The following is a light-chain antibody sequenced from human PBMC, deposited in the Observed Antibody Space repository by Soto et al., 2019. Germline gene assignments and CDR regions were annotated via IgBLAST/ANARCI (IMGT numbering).Light chain of an antibody. CDR1: QSISSY. V-gene: IGKV1-39*01. CDR2: AAS. J-gene: IGKJ2*01. Sequence: DIQMTQSPSSLSASVGDRVTITCRASQSISSYLNWYQQKPGKAPKLLIYAASSLQSGVPSRFSGSGSGTDFTRTISSLQRKDFATYYCQQSYSTPRYTFGQGTKLEIK. CDR3: QQSYSTPRYT.